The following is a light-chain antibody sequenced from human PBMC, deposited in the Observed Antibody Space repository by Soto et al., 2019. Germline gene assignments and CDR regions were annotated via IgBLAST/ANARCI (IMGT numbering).Light chain of an antibody. CDR1: QSVYNW. Sequence: DIQMTQSPSSLSASIGDRVTISCRASQSVYNWLVWYQQKPGKAPKLLIYAASSLQSGVPSRFSGSGYGTDFTLTISSLQPEDSATYYCQQADSFPLSFGGGTKVEI. CDR3: QQADSFPLS. CDR2: AAS. V-gene: IGKV1-12*01. J-gene: IGKJ4*01.